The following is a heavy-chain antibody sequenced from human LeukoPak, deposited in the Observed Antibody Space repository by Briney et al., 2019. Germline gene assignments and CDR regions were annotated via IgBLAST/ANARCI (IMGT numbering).Heavy chain of an antibody. CDR1: GFTVTTNS. CDR2: IYSGGNT. CDR3: ARDFGGITRGWFDP. D-gene: IGHD4-23*01. J-gene: IGHJ5*02. V-gene: IGHV3-66*02. Sequence: GGSLRLSCAASGFTVTTNSMSWVRQAPGKGLEWVSVIYSGGNTYYADSVKSRFTICRDSAKNTLYLQINILRFEDTAVYYCARDFGGITRGWFDPWGQGTLATDSS.